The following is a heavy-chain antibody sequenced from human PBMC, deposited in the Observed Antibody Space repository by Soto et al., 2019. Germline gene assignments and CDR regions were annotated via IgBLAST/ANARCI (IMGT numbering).Heavy chain of an antibody. V-gene: IGHV4-31*03. CDR3: ASLAISVAGTLDY. Sequence: SETLSLTCTVSGGSISSGGYYWSWIRQHPGKGLEWIGYIYYSGSTYYNPSLKSRVTISVDTSKNQFSLKLSPVTAADTAVYYCASLAISVAGTLDYWGQGILVTVSS. D-gene: IGHD6-19*01. CDR2: IYYSGST. CDR1: GGSISSGGYY. J-gene: IGHJ4*02.